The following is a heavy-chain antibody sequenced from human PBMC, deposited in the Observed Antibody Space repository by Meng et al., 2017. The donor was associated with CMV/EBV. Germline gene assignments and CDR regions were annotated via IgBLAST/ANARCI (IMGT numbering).Heavy chain of an antibody. CDR2: INPGDSDT. CDR1: GYSFPTYW. V-gene: IGHV5-51*01. J-gene: IGHJ6*02. Sequence: SCKGSGYSFPTYWIAWVRHMPGKGLEWMGIINPGDSDTKYSPSFEGQVTISADKSIGAAYLQWTSLKASDTAIYYCARAAYYYILTGYYSHEYYGMDVWGQGTTVTVSS. CDR3: ARAAYYYILTGYYSHEYYGMDV. D-gene: IGHD3-9*01.